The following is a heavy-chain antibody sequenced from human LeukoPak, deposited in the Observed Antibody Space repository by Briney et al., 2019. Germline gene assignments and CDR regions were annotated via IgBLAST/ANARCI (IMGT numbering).Heavy chain of an antibody. CDR3: AKDHRAYCGGDCVDFDY. CDR2: IRYDGSNK. V-gene: IGHV3-30*02. J-gene: IGHJ4*02. Sequence: GGSLRLSCAASGFTFSSYGMHWVRQAPGRGLEWVAFIRYDGSNKYYADSVKGRFTISRDNSKNTLYLQMNSLRAEDTAVYYCAKDHRAYCGGDCVDFDYWGQGTLVTVSS. CDR1: GFTFSSYG. D-gene: IGHD2-21*02.